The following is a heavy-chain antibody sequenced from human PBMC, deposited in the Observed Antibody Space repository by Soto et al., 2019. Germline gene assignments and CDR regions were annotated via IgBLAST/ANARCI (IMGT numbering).Heavy chain of an antibody. CDR1: GFTFTNTW. J-gene: IGHJ4*02. CDR3: TTVRTY. V-gene: IGHV3-15*07. CDR2: IKSKTDGGTT. Sequence: EVQLVESGGGLVKPGGSLRLSCAASGFTFTNTWMNWVRQAPGKGLEWVGRIKSKTDGGTTDYAAAVTGRFSISRDDSKNTLFLYMNGLKAEDTAVYYCTTVRTYWGQGTLVTVSS.